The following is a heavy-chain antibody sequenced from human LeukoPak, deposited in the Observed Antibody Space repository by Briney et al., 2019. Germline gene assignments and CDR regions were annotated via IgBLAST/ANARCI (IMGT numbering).Heavy chain of an antibody. CDR3: ARAQSRNVLRYFDWSATSFDY. CDR2: IIPIFGTA. J-gene: IGHJ4*02. D-gene: IGHD3-9*01. Sequence: ASVKVSCKASGGTFSSYAISWVRQAPGQGLEWMGRIIPIFGTANYAQKFQGRVTITTDESTSTAYMELSSLRSEDTAVYYRARAQSRNVLRYFDWSATSFDYWGQGTLVTVSS. V-gene: IGHV1-69*05. CDR1: GGTFSSYA.